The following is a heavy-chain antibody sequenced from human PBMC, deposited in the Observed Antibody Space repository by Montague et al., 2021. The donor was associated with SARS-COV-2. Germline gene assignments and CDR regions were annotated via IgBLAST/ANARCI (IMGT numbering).Heavy chain of an antibody. CDR1: GGSIRNYN. V-gene: IGHV4-59*12. J-gene: IGHJ6*02. CDR3: ARVGRQQLVRLSGMDV. D-gene: IGHD6-13*01. CDR2: VFYTGST. Sequence: SETRSLTCAVAGGSIRNYNWCWIRQPPGKGLEWIGYVFYTGSTYYNPSLKIRVTISVDTSKNQFSLKLSSVTAADTAVYYCARVGRQQLVRLSGMDVWGQGTTVTVSS.